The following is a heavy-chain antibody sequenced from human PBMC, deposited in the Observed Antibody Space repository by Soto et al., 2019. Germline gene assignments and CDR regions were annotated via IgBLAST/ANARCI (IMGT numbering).Heavy chain of an antibody. J-gene: IGHJ4*02. CDR1: GFTYSSYG. Sequence: QVQLVESGGGVVQPGRSLRLSCAASGFTYSSYGMHWVRQAPGKGLEWVAVISYDGSNKYYADSVKGRFTISRDNSKNTLYLQMNSLRAEDTATYYCAKDGDSSSHFDYWGQGTLVTVSS. D-gene: IGHD6-6*01. CDR3: AKDGDSSSHFDY. CDR2: ISYDGSNK. V-gene: IGHV3-30*18.